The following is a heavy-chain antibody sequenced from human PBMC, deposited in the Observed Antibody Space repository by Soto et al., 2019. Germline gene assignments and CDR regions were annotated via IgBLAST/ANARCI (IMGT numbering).Heavy chain of an antibody. J-gene: IGHJ3*02. V-gene: IGHV3-48*01. Sequence: EVQLVESGGDLVQPGGSLRLSCAASGFTFSSYSMNWVRQAPGKGLEWVSFISTTRTPIDYADSVKGRFTISRDNGKNYLYLQMNSRRAEDTAVYYCARYDYGNYGGAFDIWGQGTAVTVSS. D-gene: IGHD4-17*01. CDR2: ISTTRTPI. CDR1: GFTFSSYS. CDR3: ARYDYGNYGGAFDI.